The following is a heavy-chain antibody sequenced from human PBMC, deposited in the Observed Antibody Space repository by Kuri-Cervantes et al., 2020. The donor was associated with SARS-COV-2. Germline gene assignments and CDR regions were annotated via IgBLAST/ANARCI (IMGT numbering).Heavy chain of an antibody. D-gene: IGHD2-21*01. J-gene: IGHJ4*02. Sequence: ASVKVSCKASGYTFTSYDINWVRQATGQGPEWMGWMNPNSGNTGYAQKFQGRVTMTRNTSISTAYMELSSLRSEDTAVYYCARAPYCGGDCYGGPDYWGRGTLVTVSS. CDR2: MNPNSGNT. CDR1: GYTFTSYD. V-gene: IGHV1-8*02. CDR3: ARAPYCGGDCYGGPDY.